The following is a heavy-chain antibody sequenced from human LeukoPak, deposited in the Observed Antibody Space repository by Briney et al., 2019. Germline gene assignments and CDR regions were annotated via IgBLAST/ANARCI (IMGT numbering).Heavy chain of an antibody. D-gene: IGHD3-10*01. CDR1: GGSISSYN. Sequence: SETLSLTCTVSGGSISSYNWSWLRQPPGNELMWIRCIYYSGRTNYNPSLKSRVTISVDTSKNQFSLKLSSVTAADTAVYYCARAHGSGSYYRAPYFDYWGQGTLVTVSS. CDR2: IYYSGRT. V-gene: IGHV4-59*01. J-gene: IGHJ4*02. CDR3: ARAHGSGSYYRAPYFDY.